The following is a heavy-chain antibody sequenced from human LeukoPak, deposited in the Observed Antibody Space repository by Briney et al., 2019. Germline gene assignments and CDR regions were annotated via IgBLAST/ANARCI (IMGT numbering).Heavy chain of an antibody. V-gene: IGHV1-18*04. J-gene: IGHJ4*02. Sequence: ALVKVSCKASGYTFTSYGISWVRRAPGQGLEWMGWISAYNGNTNYAQKLQGRVTMTTDTSTSTAYMELRSLRSDDTAVYYCARVRTGYCSSTSCPRNFDYWGQGTLVTVSS. CDR1: GYTFTSYG. CDR2: ISAYNGNT. D-gene: IGHD2-2*01. CDR3: ARVRTGYCSSTSCPRNFDY.